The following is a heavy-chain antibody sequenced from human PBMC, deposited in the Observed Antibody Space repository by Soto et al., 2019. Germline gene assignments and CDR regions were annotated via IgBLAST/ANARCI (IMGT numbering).Heavy chain of an antibody. CDR2: ISYDGSNK. CDR3: AKLWLVAENHYFDY. D-gene: IGHD6-6*01. V-gene: IGHV3-30*18. J-gene: IGHJ4*02. CDR1: GFAFSRYG. Sequence: LRLSFEASGFAFSRYGMHWVLQAPGKGLEWVAVISYDGSNKYYEDYVKGRFTISRDNSRKTLYLQMNSLRAEDTAVYYCAKLWLVAENHYFDYWGQGTMVTVSS.